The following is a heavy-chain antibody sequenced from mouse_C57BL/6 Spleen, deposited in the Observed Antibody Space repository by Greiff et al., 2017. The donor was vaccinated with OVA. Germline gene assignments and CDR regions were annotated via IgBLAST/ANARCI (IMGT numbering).Heavy chain of an antibody. J-gene: IGHJ1*03. CDR2: IYPGDGDT. CDR1: GYAFSSYW. D-gene: IGHD2-3*01. Sequence: QVQLQQSGAELVKPGASVKISCKASGYAFSSYWMNWVKQRPGKGLEWIGQIYPGDGDTNYNGKFKGKATLTADKSSSTAYRQLSSLTSEDSAVYFCAREIYDGYYGYFDVWGTGTTVTVSS. V-gene: IGHV1-80*01. CDR3: AREIYDGYYGYFDV.